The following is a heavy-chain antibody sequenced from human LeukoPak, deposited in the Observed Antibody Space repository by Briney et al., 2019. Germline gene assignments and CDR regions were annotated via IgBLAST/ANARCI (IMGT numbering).Heavy chain of an antibody. CDR2: INPNSGGT. V-gene: IGHV1-2*02. Sequence: ASVKVSCKASGYTFTGYYMHWVRQAPGQGLEWMGWINPNSGGTNYAQKFQGRVTMTRDTSISTAYMELSRLRSDDTAVYYCARAIVGAPTHIDYWGQGTLVTVSS. CDR1: GYTFTGYY. D-gene: IGHD1-26*01. CDR3: ARAIVGAPTHIDY. J-gene: IGHJ4*02.